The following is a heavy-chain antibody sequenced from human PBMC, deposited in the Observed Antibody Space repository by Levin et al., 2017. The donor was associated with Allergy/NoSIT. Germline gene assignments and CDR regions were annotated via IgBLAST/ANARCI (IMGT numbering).Heavy chain of an antibody. D-gene: IGHD3-3*01. V-gene: IGHV1-2*06. CDR2: INPKSGGT. CDR1: GYTFTAYY. J-gene: IGHJ4*02. Sequence: RASVKVSCKASGYTFTAYYIHWVRQAPGQGLEWMGRINPKSGGTNYAQKFQDRVTMTRDTSISTAYMELSTLTSDDTAVFYCARDPVGVDFWSLDYWGQGTLVTVSS. CDR3: ARDPVGVDFWSLDY.